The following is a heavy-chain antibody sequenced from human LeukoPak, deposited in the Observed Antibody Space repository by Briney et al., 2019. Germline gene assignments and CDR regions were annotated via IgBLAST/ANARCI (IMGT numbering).Heavy chain of an antibody. V-gene: IGHV3-74*01. CDR3: ASRGATSGLGY. CDR1: GFTSSSYW. Sequence: GGSLRLSCAASGFTSSSYWMHWVRQAPGKGLVWVSRINSDGSTTTYADSVKGRFTISRDNAKNTLYLQMNSLRAEDTAVYFCASRGATSGLGYWGQGTLVTVSS. CDR2: INSDGSTT. J-gene: IGHJ4*02.